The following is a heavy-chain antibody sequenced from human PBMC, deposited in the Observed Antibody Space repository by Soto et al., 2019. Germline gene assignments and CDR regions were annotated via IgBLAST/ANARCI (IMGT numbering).Heavy chain of an antibody. V-gene: IGHV3-74*01. CDR1: GFTFSSYW. J-gene: IGHJ4*02. CDR2: INSDGSST. Sequence: RVGALRVSCAASGFTFSSYWMHWVRQAPGKGLVWVSRINSDGSSTSYADSVKGRFTISRDNAKNTLYLQMNSLRAEDTAVYYCARDRAIAARLEPFDYWGQRTLVTVSS. CDR3: ARDRAIAARLEPFDY. D-gene: IGHD6-6*01.